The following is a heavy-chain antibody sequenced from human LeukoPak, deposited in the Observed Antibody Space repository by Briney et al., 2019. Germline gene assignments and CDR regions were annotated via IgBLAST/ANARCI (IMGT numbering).Heavy chain of an antibody. D-gene: IGHD1-26*01. CDR1: GGSISSGGYS. CDR3: AREVVGATHFDY. Sequence: SETLSLTCAVSGGSISSGGYSWSWIRQPPGKGLEWIGYIYYSGSTYYNPSLKSRVTISVDTSKNQFSLKLSSVTAADTAVYYCAREVVGATHFDYWGQGTLVTVSS. J-gene: IGHJ4*02. CDR2: IYYSGST. V-gene: IGHV4-30-4*07.